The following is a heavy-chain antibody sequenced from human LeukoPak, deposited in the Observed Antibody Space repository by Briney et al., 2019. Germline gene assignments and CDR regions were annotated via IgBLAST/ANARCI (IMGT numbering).Heavy chain of an antibody. J-gene: IGHJ6*02. Sequence: SVKVSCKASGGTFSSYAISWVRQAPGQGLEWMGGIIPIFGTANYAQKFQGRVTITADESTSTAYMELSSLRSEDTAVYYCAARSQEGATYYYGMDVWGQGTTVTVSS. CDR3: AARSQEGATYYYGMDV. CDR1: GGTFSSYA. V-gene: IGHV1-69*13. CDR2: IIPIFGTA. D-gene: IGHD1-26*01.